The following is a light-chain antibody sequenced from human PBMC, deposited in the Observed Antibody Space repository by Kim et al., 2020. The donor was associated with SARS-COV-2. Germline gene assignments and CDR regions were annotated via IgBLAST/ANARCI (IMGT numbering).Light chain of an antibody. V-gene: IGKV1-39*01. CDR1: HRISRN. CDR2: AVS. Sequence: SATVGDRVTTASPGRHRISRNFNWYQQKPGKAPNLLVYAVSKLQSAVPSRFTGSGSGTDFTLTISSLHPEDFASYYCQQTYDPPYTFGQGTKLEI. J-gene: IGKJ2*01. CDR3: QQTYDPPYT.